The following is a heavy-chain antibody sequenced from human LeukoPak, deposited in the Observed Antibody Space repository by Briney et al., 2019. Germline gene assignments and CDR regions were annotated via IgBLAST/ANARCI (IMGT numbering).Heavy chain of an antibody. CDR2: FDPEDGET. CDR1: GYTLTELS. D-gene: IGHD1-1*01. Sequence: GPVKVSCKVSGYTLTELSMHWVRQAPGKGLEWMGGFDPEDGETIYAQKFQGRVTMTEDTFTDTAYMELSSLRSEDTAVYYCASLRGVAGTYDAFDIWGQGTMVTVSS. J-gene: IGHJ3*02. CDR3: ASLRGVAGTYDAFDI. V-gene: IGHV1-24*01.